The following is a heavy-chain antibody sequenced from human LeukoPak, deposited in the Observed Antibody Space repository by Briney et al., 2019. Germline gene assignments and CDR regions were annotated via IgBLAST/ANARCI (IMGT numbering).Heavy chain of an antibody. J-gene: IGHJ4*02. CDR3: ARGGGPYPFDY. CDR2: IYHSGST. CDR1: GGSISCSTS. V-gene: IGHV4-4*02. D-gene: IGHD1-26*01. Sequence: SETLSLTCAVSGGSISCSTSWSWVRQPPAKGLEWIGEIYHSGSTNYNPSLKSRVTISVDKSKNQFSLKLTSVTAADTAVYYCARGGGPYPFDYWGQGTLVTVSS.